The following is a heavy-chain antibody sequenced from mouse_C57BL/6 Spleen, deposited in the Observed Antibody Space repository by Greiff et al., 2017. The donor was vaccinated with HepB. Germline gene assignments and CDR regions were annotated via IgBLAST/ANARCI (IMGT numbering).Heavy chain of an antibody. CDR3: ASIYYGSSYEAY. D-gene: IGHD1-1*01. CDR1: GYSITSGYY. CDR2: ISYDGSN. V-gene: IGHV3-6*01. J-gene: IGHJ3*01. Sequence: EVQLQESGPGLVKPSQSLSLTCSVTGYSITSGYYWNWIRQFPGNKLEWMGYISYDGSNNYNPSLKNRISITRDTSKNQFFLKLNSVTTEDTATYYCASIYYGSSYEAYWGQGTLVTVSA.